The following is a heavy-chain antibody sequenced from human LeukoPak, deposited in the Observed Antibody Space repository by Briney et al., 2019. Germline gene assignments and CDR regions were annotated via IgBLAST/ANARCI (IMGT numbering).Heavy chain of an antibody. V-gene: IGHV4-34*01. CDR1: GGSFSGYY. CDR3: ARRRGYYGSGRNWFDP. CDR2: INHSGST. D-gene: IGHD3-10*01. Sequence: SETLSLTCAVYGGSFSGYYWSWIRQPPGKGLEWIGEINHSGSTNYNPSLKSRVTISVDTSKNQFSLKLSSVTAVDTAVYYCARRRGYYGSGRNWFDPWGQGTLVTVSS. J-gene: IGHJ5*02.